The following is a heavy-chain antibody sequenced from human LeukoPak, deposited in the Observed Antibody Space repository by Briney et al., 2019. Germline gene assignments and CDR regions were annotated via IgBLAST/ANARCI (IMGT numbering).Heavy chain of an antibody. J-gene: IGHJ4*02. V-gene: IGHV4-31*03. D-gene: IGHD3-16*01. CDR1: GGSISSGGYY. CDR3: ARQPHFYYDYVWGSSYYFDY. CDR2: IYYSGST. Sequence: NPSETLSLTCTVSGGSISSGGYYWSWIRQHPGKGLEWIGYIYYSGSTYYNPSLKSRVTISVDTSKNQFSLKLSSVTAADTAVYYCARQPHFYYDYVWGSSYYFDYWGQGTLVTVSS.